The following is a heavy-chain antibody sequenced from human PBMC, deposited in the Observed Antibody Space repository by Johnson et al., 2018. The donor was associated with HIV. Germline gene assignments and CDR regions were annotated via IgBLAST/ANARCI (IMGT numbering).Heavy chain of an antibody. V-gene: IGHV3-66*02. J-gene: IGHJ3*01. CDR2: ISGSGGST. D-gene: IGHD3-22*01. CDR1: GFSVSNTY. CDR3: ARVSDSDSN. Sequence: MQLVESGGGLVQSGGSLRLSCGASGFSVSNTYMNWVRQAPGKGLEWVSAISGSGGSTYYADSVKGRFTISRDNSKNTLYLQMNSLRAEDTAVYYCARVSDSDSNWGQGTMVTVSS.